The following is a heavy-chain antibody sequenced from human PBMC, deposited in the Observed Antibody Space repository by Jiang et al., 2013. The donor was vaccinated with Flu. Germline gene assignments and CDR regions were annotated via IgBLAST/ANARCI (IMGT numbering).Heavy chain of an antibody. V-gene: IGHV4-39*01. J-gene: IGHJ5*02. CDR1: GDSISSGSYY. Sequence: GSGLVKPSETLSLTCTVSGDSISSGSYYWAWIRQPPGKELEWFGSIYYSGSTYSNPSLKSRVTISVDTSKNQFSLKLRSVTAADTAVYYCARHRTLAGVVIAYNWFDPVGQGPWSPSPQ. CDR2: IYYSGST. D-gene: IGHD2-15*01. CDR3: ARHRTLAGVVIAYNWFDP.